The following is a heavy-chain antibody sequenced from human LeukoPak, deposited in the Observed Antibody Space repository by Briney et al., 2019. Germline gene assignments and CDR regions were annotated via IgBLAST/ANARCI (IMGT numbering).Heavy chain of an antibody. J-gene: IGHJ4*02. CDR2: IYHSGST. D-gene: IGHD3-16*01. CDR3: ARHSRLQPTLGGYFDY. V-gene: IGHV4-38-2*01. Sequence: PSETLSLTCAVSGYSISSGYYWGWIRQPPGKGLEWIGSIYHSGSTYYNPSLKSRVTISVDTSKNQFSLQLSSVTAADTAVYYCARHSRLQPTLGGYFDYWGQGTLVTVSS. CDR1: GYSISSGYY.